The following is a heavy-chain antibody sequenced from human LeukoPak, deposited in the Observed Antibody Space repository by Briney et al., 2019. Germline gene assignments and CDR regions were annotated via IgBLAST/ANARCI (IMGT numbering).Heavy chain of an antibody. J-gene: IGHJ4*02. D-gene: IGHD3-10*01. CDR2: ISYDGKKR. CDR1: GFTFSSYS. Sequence: GGSLRLSCAASGFTFSSYSMHWVRQAPGKGLEWVAVISYDGKKRFYADSVKGRFTISRDNSKNTVDLQMNSLRPEDMAVYYCARDWGYDSGTYCVYWGQGTLVTVSS. CDR3: ARDWGYDSGTYCVY. V-gene: IGHV3-30*04.